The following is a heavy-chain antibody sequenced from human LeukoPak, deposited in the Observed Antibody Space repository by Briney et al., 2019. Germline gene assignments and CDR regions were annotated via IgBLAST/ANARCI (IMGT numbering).Heavy chain of an antibody. CDR1: GGTFSSYA. J-gene: IGHJ5*02. CDR3: ARVGERWLQGHYNWFDP. CDR2: IIPIFGTA. D-gene: IGHD5-24*01. Sequence: SVKVSCKASGGTFSSYAISWVRQAPGQGLEWMGGIIPIFGTANYAQKFQGRVTITADESTSTAYMELSSLRSEDTAVYYCARVGERWLQGHYNWFDPWGQGTLVTVSS. V-gene: IGHV1-69*01.